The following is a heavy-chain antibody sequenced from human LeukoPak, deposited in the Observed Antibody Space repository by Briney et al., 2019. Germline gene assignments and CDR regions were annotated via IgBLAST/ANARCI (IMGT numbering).Heavy chain of an antibody. D-gene: IGHD1/OR15-1a*01. CDR1: DGSISRTSYY. J-gene: IGHJ4*02. CDR3: ARKPIINNAWYYFDC. V-gene: IGHV4-39*07. Sequence: SETLSLTCTVSDGSISRTSYYWGWIRQPPGKGLEWIGSIYYSGNTYYNPSLTSRVTISLDTSKNQFSLKLSSVTAADTAVYYCARKPIINNAWYYFDCWGQGILVAVSS. CDR2: IYYSGNT.